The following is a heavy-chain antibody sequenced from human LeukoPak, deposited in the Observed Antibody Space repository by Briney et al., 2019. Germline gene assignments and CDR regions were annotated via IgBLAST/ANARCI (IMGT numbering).Heavy chain of an antibody. CDR3: ARKLYGSGSYPMDY. D-gene: IGHD3-10*01. V-gene: IGHV4-39*01. Sequence: PSETLSLTCTVSGGSISSSSYYWGWIRHPPGKGLEWIGSIYYSGSTYYNPSLKSRVTISVDTSKNQFSLKLSSVTAADTAVYYCARKLYGSGSYPMDYWGQGTLVTVSS. CDR1: GGSISSSSYY. CDR2: IYYSGST. J-gene: IGHJ4*02.